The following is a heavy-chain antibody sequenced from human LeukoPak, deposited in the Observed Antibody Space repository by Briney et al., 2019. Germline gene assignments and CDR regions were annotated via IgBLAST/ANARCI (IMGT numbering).Heavy chain of an antibody. D-gene: IGHD3-22*01. CDR2: IYSGGST. CDR1: GSTVSSNY. V-gene: IGHV3-53*01. Sequence: GGSLRLSCAASGSTVSSNYMSWVRQAPGKGLEWVSVIYSGGSTYYADSVKGRSTISRDNSKNTLYLQMNSLRAEDTAVYYCVRDDDRPDNGLDYWGQGTLVTVSS. J-gene: IGHJ4*02. CDR3: VRDDDRPDNGLDY.